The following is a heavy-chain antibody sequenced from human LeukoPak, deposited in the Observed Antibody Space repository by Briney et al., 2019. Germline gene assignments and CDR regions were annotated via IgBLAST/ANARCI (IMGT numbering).Heavy chain of an antibody. V-gene: IGHV4-34*01. Sequence: SETLSLTCAVYGGSFSGYYWSWIRQPPGKGLEWIGEINHSGSTNYNPSLKSRVTISVDTSKNQFFLRLSSVTAADTAVYYCARVGSRGTGTADYWGQGTLVTVSS. CDR2: INHSGST. CDR1: GGSFSGYY. CDR3: ARVGSRGTGTADY. D-gene: IGHD1-1*01. J-gene: IGHJ4*02.